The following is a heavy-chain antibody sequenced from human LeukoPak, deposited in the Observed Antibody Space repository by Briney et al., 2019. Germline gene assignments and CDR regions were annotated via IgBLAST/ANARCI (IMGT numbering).Heavy chain of an antibody. J-gene: IGHJ5*02. CDR3: AREYNWNVNWFDP. Sequence: ASVKVSCKASGYIFNSYGISWVRQAPGQGREWMGWVSAYNGHTNYVQKFQGRVTMTRNTSISTAYMELSSLRSDDTAVYYCAREYNWNVNWFDPWGQGTLVTVSS. CDR1: GYIFNSYG. D-gene: IGHD1-1*01. CDR2: VSAYNGHT. V-gene: IGHV1-18*01.